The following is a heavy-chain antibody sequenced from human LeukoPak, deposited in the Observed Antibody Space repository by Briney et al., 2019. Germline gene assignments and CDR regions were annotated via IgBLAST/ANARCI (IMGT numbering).Heavy chain of an antibody. D-gene: IGHD3-10*01. CDR3: ARVSGSYYNEPPGY. V-gene: IGHV1-69*13. Sequence: SVKVSCKASGGTFSSYAISWVRQAPGQGLEWMGGVIPIFGTANYAQKFQGRVTITADESTSTAYMELSSLRSEDTAVYYCARVSGSYYNEPPGYWGQGTLVTVSS. CDR2: VIPIFGTA. CDR1: GGTFSSYA. J-gene: IGHJ4*02.